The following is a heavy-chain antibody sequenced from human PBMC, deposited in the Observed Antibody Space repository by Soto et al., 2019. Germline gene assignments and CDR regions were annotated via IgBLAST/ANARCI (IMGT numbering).Heavy chain of an antibody. D-gene: IGHD6-19*01. CDR3: TRVEYSGGWTPVH. V-gene: IGHV3-73*02. CDR2: IRSKANNYAT. Sequence: EVQLVESGGGLVQPGGSLKLSCAASGFTFSASAMHWVRQASGKGLEWVGRIRSKANNYATAYAASVKGRFTISRDDSKNTGYLQMNSLKAEDPALYYCTRVEYSGGWTPVHWGQGTLVTVSS. CDR1: GFTFSASA. J-gene: IGHJ4*02.